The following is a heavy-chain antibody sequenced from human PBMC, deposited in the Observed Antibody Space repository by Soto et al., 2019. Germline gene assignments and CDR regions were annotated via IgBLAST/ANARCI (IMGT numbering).Heavy chain of an antibody. D-gene: IGHD1-1*01. Sequence: QITLKESGPTLVKPTQPLTLTCTVSEFSLSSSGVGVGWIRQPPGKALEWLALIYWDDDKRYSPSLTSRLTITKDTPNKQVVLTMTDMDPVDTGTDYCARSYHATGTTFDYWGQGTLVTVSS. CDR3: ARSYHATGTTFDY. CDR2: IYWDDDK. J-gene: IGHJ4*02. CDR1: EFSLSSSGVG. V-gene: IGHV2-5*02.